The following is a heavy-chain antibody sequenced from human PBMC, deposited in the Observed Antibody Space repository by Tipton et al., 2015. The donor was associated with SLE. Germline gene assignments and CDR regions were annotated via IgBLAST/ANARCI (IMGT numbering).Heavy chain of an antibody. D-gene: IGHD3-3*01. Sequence: TLSLTCTISGGSIDFFYWSWIRQSAGKGLERIGRIYTSGDTNYNPSLRSRVSVSLDKSNNQFSLKLTSVTAADTALYYCAREGFLEWLLFDSWGQGTLVTVSS. CDR2: IYTSGDT. J-gene: IGHJ4*02. V-gene: IGHV4-4*07. CDR3: AREGFLEWLLFDS. CDR1: GGSIDFFY.